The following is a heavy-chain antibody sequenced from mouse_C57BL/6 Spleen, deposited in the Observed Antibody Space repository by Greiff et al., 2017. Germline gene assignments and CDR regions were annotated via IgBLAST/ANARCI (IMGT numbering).Heavy chain of an antibody. CDR2: IYPGDGDT. CDR3: ARVEGVPYWYVDV. CDR1: GYAFSSSC. J-gene: IGHJ1*03. D-gene: IGHD5-1*01. Sequence: QVQLQQSGAELVKPGASVKISCKASGYAFSSSCMNWVKQRPGKGLEWIGQIYPGDGDTKYNGKFKGKATLTADKSSSTAYMQLSSLTSEDSAVYFGARVEGVPYWYVDVWGTGTTVTVSS. V-gene: IGHV1-80*01.